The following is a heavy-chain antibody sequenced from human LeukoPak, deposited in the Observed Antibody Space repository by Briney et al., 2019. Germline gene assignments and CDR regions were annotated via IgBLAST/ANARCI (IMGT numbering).Heavy chain of an antibody. CDR3: AKARDCGGDCYKYFQH. D-gene: IGHD2-21*01. J-gene: IGHJ1*01. CDR1: GFTFRSYA. CDR2: ISGSGGST. Sequence: GGSLRLFCAASGFTFRSYAMSWVRQAPGKGVEGVSAISGSGGSTYYADSVKGRFTISRDSSKNTLYLQMNSLRAEDTAVYYCAKARDCGGDCYKYFQHWGQGTLVTVSS. V-gene: IGHV3-23*01.